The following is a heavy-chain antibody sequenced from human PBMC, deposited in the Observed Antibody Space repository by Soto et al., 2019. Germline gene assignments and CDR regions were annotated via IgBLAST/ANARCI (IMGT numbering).Heavy chain of an antibody. CDR1: GFTFSSYS. D-gene: IGHD3-16*02. CDR3: ARSGEADLSGIMITFGGVIVPYYFDY. CDR2: ISSSSSYI. J-gene: IGHJ4*02. Sequence: GGSLRLSCAASGFTFSSYSMNWVRQAPGKGLEWVSSISSSSSYIYYADSVKGRFTISRDNAKNSLYLQMNSLRAEDTAVYYCARSGEADLSGIMITFGGVIVPYYFDYWGQGTLVTVSS. V-gene: IGHV3-21*01.